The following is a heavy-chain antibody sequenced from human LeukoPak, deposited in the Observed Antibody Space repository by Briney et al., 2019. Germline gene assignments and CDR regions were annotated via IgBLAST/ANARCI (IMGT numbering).Heavy chain of an antibody. V-gene: IGHV3-48*03. CDR2: ISASGTIT. CDR1: GFTFSSYE. Sequence: GGSLRLSCAASGFTFSSYEMNWVRQAPGKGLEWISYISASGTITHYADSVKGRFTISRDNAKNSLYLQMNSLRAEDTAVYYCARDQNYYGSGSQNYYYYYYMDVWGKGTTVTVSS. J-gene: IGHJ6*03. CDR3: ARDQNYYGSGSQNYYYYYYMDV. D-gene: IGHD3-10*01.